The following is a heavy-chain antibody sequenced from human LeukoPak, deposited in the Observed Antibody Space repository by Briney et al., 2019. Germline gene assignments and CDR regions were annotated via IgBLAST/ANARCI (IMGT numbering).Heavy chain of an antibody. D-gene: IGHD3-22*01. CDR3: ARVLVSSGYYYEGNYFDY. V-gene: IGHV1-18*01. CDR1: GYTFTSYG. J-gene: IGHJ4*02. CDR2: ISAYNGNT. Sequence: ASVKVSCKASGYTFTSYGISWVRQAPGQGLEWMGWISAYNGNTNYAQKLQGRVTMTTDTSTSTAYMELRSLRSDDTAVYYCARVLVSSGYYYEGNYFDYWGQGTLVTVSS.